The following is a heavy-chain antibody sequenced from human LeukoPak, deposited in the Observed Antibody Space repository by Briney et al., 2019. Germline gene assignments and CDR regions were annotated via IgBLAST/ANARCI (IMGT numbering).Heavy chain of an antibody. CDR2: IKEDGSEK. CDR3: AKARGATYGTYYFDY. D-gene: IGHD4/OR15-4a*01. V-gene: IGHV3-7*03. J-gene: IGHJ4*02. CDR1: GFTFSSYW. Sequence: GGSLRLSCAASGFTFSSYWMNWVRQAPGKGLEWVANIKEDGSEKYYVDSVKGRFTISRDNAKKSLYLQMNSLRAEDTAVYYCAKARGATYGTYYFDYWGQGTLVTVSS.